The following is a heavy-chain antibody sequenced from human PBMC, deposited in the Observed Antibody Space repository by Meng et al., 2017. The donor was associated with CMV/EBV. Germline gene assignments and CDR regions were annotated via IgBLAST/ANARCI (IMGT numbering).Heavy chain of an antibody. J-gene: IGHJ4*02. CDR2: ISGSGGST. CDR3: AKDPYSNYARPY. Sequence: GESLKISCAASGFTVSNNYMSWVRQAPGKGLEWVSAISGSGGSTYYADSVKGRFTISRDNSKNTLYLQMNSLRAEDTAVYYCAKDPYSNYARPYWGQGTLVTVSS. V-gene: IGHV3-23*01. CDR1: GFTVSNNY. D-gene: IGHD4-11*01.